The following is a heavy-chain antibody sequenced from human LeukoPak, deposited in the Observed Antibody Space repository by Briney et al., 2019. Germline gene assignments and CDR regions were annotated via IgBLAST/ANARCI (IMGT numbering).Heavy chain of an antibody. J-gene: IGHJ4*02. CDR3: ARAVKYYYDRSDEYFDY. D-gene: IGHD3-22*01. CDR1: GGSISSYY. CDR2: IYYSGST. Sequence: SETLSLTCTVSGGSISSYYWSWIRQPPGKGLEWIGYIYYSGSTNYNPSLKSRVTISVDTSKNQFSLKLRSVTAADTAVYYCARAVKYYYDRSDEYFDYCGQGTLVTVSS. V-gene: IGHV4-59*01.